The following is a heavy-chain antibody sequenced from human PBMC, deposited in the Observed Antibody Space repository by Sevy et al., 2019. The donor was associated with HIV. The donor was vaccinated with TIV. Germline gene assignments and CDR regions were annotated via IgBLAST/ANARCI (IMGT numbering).Heavy chain of an antibody. V-gene: IGHV3-23*01. CDR3: AKGIYGNLYYFDY. J-gene: IGHJ4*02. CDR2: ISGSGGRT. D-gene: IGHD4-4*01. CDR1: GFTFSSYA. Sequence: GGSLRLSCAASGFTFSSYAMSWVRQAPGKGLEWVSAISGSGGRTYYADSVKGRFTISRDNSKNTLYLQMNSLRAEDTAVYYCAKGIYGNLYYFDYWGQGTLVTVSS.